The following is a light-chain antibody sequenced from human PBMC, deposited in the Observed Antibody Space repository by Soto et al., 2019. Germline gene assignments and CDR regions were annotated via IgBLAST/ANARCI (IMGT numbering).Light chain of an antibody. CDR1: SSDVGDYNY. CDR3: SSYVGSSNSVV. Sequence: QSVLTQPPSASGSPGQSVTISCTGTSSDVGDYNYVSWYQQHPGKAPKLMIYEVSMRPSGVPDRFSGSKSANTASLIVSGLQAEDEADYYCSSYVGSSNSVVFGGGTK. V-gene: IGLV2-8*01. J-gene: IGLJ2*01. CDR2: EVS.